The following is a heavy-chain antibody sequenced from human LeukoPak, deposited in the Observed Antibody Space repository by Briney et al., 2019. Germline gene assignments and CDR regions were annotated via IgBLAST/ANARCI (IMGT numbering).Heavy chain of an antibody. CDR1: GGSISSYY. CDR2: IYYSGST. V-gene: IGHV4-59*01. J-gene: IGHJ4*02. Sequence: PSENLSLTCTVSGGSISSYYWRWIRQPPGKGLEWIGYIYYSGSTNYNPSLKSRVTISVDTSKNQFSLKLSSVTAADTAVYYCARDVIGTDYWGQGTLVTVSS. CDR3: ARDVIGTDY. D-gene: IGHD1-1*01.